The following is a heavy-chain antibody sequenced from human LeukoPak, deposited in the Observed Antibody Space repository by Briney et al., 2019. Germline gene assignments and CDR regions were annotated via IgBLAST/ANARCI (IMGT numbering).Heavy chain of an antibody. Sequence: ASVKVSCKASGYTFTGYYMHWVRQAPGQGLEWMGWINPNSGGPIYAQKFQGRVTMTWDTSISTTYMELRGLRSDGTAVYYCARGGNSVFGVVDYWGQGTLVTVSS. J-gene: IGHJ4*02. CDR2: INPNSGGP. CDR1: GYTFTGYY. D-gene: IGHD3-3*01. CDR3: ARGGNSVFGVVDY. V-gene: IGHV1-2*02.